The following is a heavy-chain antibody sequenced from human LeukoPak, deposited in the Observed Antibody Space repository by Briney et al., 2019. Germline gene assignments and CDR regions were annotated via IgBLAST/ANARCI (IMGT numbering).Heavy chain of an antibody. CDR2: IKEDGSAK. V-gene: IGHV3-7*01. J-gene: IGHJ4*02. CDR3: ATALDAPAGPD. CDR1: GLSISNSW. Sequence: GGSLRLSCEASGLSISNSWMAWVRRAPGKGLEWVANIKEDGSAKFYVDSVKGRLTISRDNAKNSLSLQMNSLRVEDTAAYYCATALDAPAGPDWGQGTLVTVSS. D-gene: IGHD6-13*01.